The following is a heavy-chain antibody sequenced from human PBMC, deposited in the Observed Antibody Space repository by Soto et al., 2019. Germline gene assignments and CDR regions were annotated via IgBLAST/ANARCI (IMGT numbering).Heavy chain of an antibody. CDR3: ARGPERAGSVSSYFGY. J-gene: IGHJ4*02. CDR1: GYTFTTYD. V-gene: IGHV1-8*01. D-gene: IGHD3-10*01. CDR2: MNPNSGNT. Sequence: ASMKVSCKTSGYTFTTYDINWVRQATGQGLEWMGWMNPNSGNTGYAQNFQGRATMTRNTSISTAYMELSSLRSEDTAVYYCARGPERAGSVSSYFGYRGQLPPVTAS.